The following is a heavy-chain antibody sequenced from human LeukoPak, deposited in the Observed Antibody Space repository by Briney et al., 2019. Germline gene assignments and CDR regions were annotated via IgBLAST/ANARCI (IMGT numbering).Heavy chain of an antibody. CDR3: AKTRPLDSSSWSHGDH. D-gene: IGHD6-13*01. CDR2: TVSRGTT. J-gene: IGHJ4*02. CDR1: GFTFTSDA. Sequence: PGGSLRLSCVASGFTFTSDAMNWVRQAPGKGLEWVSSTVSRGTTQYADSVKGRFTVSRDTSKNTLYLQMNSLRADDTAVYYCAKTRPLDSSSWSHGDHWGQGTLVTVSS. V-gene: IGHV3-23*01.